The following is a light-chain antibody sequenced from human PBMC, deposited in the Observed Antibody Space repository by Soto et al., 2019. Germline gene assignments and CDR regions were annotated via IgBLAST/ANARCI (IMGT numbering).Light chain of an antibody. CDR1: QSVSSSY. Sequence: EIVLTQSPGTLSLSPGERATLSCRASQSVSSSYLAWYQQKPGQAPRLLIYGASSMATGIPDRFSGSGSGTDFTLTISRLEPEDFAVYYCQQYGSSPVTFGPGTKVYIK. CDR2: GAS. CDR3: QQYGSSPVT. J-gene: IGKJ3*01. V-gene: IGKV3-20*01.